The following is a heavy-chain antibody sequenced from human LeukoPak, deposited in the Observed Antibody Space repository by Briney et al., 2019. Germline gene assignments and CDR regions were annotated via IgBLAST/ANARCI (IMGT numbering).Heavy chain of an antibody. J-gene: IGHJ1*01. CDR1: GFSLSTSAVG. D-gene: IGHD3-16*01. CDR3: AHRFGGTPNFHH. Sequence: SGPTLVKPTQTLTLTCTFSGFSLSTSAVGVGWIRQPPGKALEWLAIIYWDNNKDYSTSLKSRLTITKDTSKNQVVLTMTNMDPVDTATYYCAHRFGGTPNFHHWGQGTLVTVSS. V-gene: IGHV2-5*02. CDR2: IYWDNNK.